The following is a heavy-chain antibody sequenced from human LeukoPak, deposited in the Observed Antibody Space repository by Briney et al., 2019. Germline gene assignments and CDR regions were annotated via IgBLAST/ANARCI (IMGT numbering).Heavy chain of an antibody. D-gene: IGHD3-10*01. CDR2: IYYNGMT. J-gene: IGHJ4*02. Sequence: SETLSLTCTVSNGSTTGYYWSWIRQAPGKGLEWIGFIYYNGMTNYHPSLQSRVTISIDTLNNQFSLRLTSVTAADTAVYFCARHFPPLHSGSRYFDAWSQGALVTVST. V-gene: IGHV4-59*08. CDR3: ARHFPPLHSGSRYFDA. CDR1: NGSTTGYY.